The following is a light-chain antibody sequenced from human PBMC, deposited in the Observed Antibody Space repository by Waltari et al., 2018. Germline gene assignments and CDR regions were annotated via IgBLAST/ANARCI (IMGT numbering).Light chain of an antibody. CDR3: QQYNDFIWA. CDR2: QAS. J-gene: IGKJ1*01. CDR1: HSISRW. Sequence: DLQMTQSPSTLSASVGDRVTITSRTSHSISRWLAWYQQKPGKAPKLLIHQASSLESGVPSRFSGSGSGTDFTLTINSLQPEDSATYYCQQYNDFIWAFGRGTKVEI. V-gene: IGKV1-5*03.